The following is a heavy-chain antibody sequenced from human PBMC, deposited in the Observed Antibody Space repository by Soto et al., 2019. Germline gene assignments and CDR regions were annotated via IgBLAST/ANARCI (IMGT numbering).Heavy chain of an antibody. J-gene: IGHJ6*02. V-gene: IGHV4-34*01. D-gene: IGHD6-19*01. Sequence: PSETLSLTCAIYGGSFSGYYWSWIRQPPGEGLEWIGEINHSGSTNYNPSLKSRVTISVDTSKNQFSLKLSSVTAADTAVYYCARPTRQWLGLRYYYGMDVWGQGTTVTVSS. CDR2: INHSGST. CDR3: ARPTRQWLGLRYYYGMDV. CDR1: GGSFSGYY.